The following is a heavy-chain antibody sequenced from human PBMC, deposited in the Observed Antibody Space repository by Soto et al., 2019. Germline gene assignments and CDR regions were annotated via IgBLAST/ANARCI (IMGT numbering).Heavy chain of an antibody. CDR2: ISTYNGNT. CDR1: GYTFTTYG. V-gene: IGHV1-18*01. D-gene: IGHD3-22*01. CDR3: ARGPTDYYDNSGNYFLDY. Sequence: QVQLVQSGAEVKKPGASVKVSCKASGYTFTTYGMSWVRQAPGQGLDWMGWISTYNGNTKYAERLQGTVTMTTDTTTSTAYMELRSLRSDDTAVYYCARGPTDYYDNSGNYFLDYWGQGTLLTVSS. J-gene: IGHJ4*02.